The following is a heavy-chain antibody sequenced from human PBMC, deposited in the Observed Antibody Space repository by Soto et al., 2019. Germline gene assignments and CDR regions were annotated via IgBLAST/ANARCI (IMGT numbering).Heavy chain of an antibody. CDR2: ISSSSSYT. CDR1: GFTFSDYY. CDR3: ASHSGGVVNHYYYYYYGMDV. D-gene: IGHD3-22*01. Sequence: GGSLRLSCAASGFTFSDYYMSWIRQAPGKGLEWVSYISSSSSYTNYADSVKGRFTISRGNAKNSLYLQMNSLRAEDTAVYYCASHSGGVVNHYYYYYYGMDVWGQGTTVTVSS. J-gene: IGHJ6*02. V-gene: IGHV3-11*06.